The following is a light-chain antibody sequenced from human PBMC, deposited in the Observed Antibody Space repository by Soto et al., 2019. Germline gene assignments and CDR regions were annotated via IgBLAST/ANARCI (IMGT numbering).Light chain of an antibody. CDR1: QSVSSN. Sequence: ETVMTQSPATLSVSPGERATLSCRASQSVSSNLAWYQQKPGQAPRLLIYGASTRATGIPARFSGSGSGTEFTLTISSLQSEDFALYYCQQYNDWPRMYTFGQGTKLEIK. V-gene: IGKV3-15*01. CDR3: QQYNDWPRMYT. J-gene: IGKJ2*01. CDR2: GAS.